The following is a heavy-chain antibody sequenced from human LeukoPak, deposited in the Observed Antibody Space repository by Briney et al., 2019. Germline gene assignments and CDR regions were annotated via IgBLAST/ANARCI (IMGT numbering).Heavy chain of an antibody. CDR1: GFTFSSAW. CDR2: INHSEST. V-gene: IGHV4-34*01. CDR3: ARSREGSIDSSGYHEY. D-gene: IGHD3-22*01. J-gene: IGHJ4*02. Sequence: LSCAASGFTFSSAWMTWIRQPPGKGLEWIGEINHSESTNYNPSLKSRVTTSVDTSKNQFSLKLSSVTAADTAVYYCARSREGSIDSSGYHEYWGQGILVTVSS.